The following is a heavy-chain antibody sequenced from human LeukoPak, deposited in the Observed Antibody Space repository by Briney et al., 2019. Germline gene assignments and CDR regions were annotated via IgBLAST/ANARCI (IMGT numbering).Heavy chain of an antibody. Sequence: PGGSLRLSCEASGFIFSSYSMNWVRQAPGKGLEWVSSISSGSSFIHYADSVKGRFTISRDNAKNSLYLQMNSLTDEDTAVYYCARDLFGTRSWFDPWGQGTLVTVPS. J-gene: IGHJ5*02. CDR1: GFIFSSYS. CDR3: ARDLFGTRSWFDP. V-gene: IGHV3-21*01. D-gene: IGHD3-3*01. CDR2: ISSGSSFI.